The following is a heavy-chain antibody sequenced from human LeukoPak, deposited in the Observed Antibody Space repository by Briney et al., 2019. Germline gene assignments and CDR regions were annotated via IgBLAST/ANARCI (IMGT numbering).Heavy chain of an antibody. Sequence: GESLKISCKGSGYRFTSYWIGWVRQIPGKGLDWMGIIYAGDSDTRYSPSFQGQVTISDDKSITTAYLQCTNPAASEPAMYYCARPRSGYQNDAFDIWRQGTMVTVSS. V-gene: IGHV5-51*01. J-gene: IGHJ3*02. CDR1: GYRFTSYW. CDR3: ARPRSGYQNDAFDI. CDR2: IYAGDSDT. D-gene: IGHD3-10*01.